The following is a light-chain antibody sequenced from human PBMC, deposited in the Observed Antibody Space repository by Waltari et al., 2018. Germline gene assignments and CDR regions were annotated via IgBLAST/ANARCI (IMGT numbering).Light chain of an antibody. Sequence: DIQMTQSPSTLSASVGDRVTITCRASQSIISWLAWYQQKPGKAPKLLIYKASSLESGVPARFTGSGAGTEFTLTIISLQPDDFATYYCQQYNSYSPVTFGGGTKVEIK. CDR2: KAS. CDR3: QQYNSYSPVT. V-gene: IGKV1-5*03. CDR1: QSIISW. J-gene: IGKJ4*01.